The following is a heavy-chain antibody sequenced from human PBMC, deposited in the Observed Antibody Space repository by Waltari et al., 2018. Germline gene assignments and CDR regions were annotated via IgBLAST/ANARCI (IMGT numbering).Heavy chain of an antibody. CDR2: IYHSGST. J-gene: IGHJ4*02. Sequence: QEQLQESGPGLVTPSETLSLPCPVSGYSITSGYYWGWIRQPPGKGLEWIGSIYHSGSTYYNPSLKSRVTISVDTSKNQFSLKLSSVTAADTAVYYCARDLYSSGWYEPFDYWGQGTLVTVSS. CDR3: ARDLYSSGWYEPFDY. D-gene: IGHD6-19*01. CDR1: GYSITSGYY. V-gene: IGHV4-38-2*02.